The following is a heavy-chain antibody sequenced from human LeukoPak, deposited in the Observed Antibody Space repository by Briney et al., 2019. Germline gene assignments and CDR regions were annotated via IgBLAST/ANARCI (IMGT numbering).Heavy chain of an antibody. D-gene: IGHD3-10*01. CDR2: ISSSGSTI. V-gene: IGHV3-48*03. J-gene: IGHJ4*02. CDR3: ARARVRGVIITTSECFDY. Sequence: GGSLRLSCAASGFTFSSYEMNWVRQAPGKGLEWVSYISSSGSTIYYADSVKGRFTISRDNAKNSLYLQMNSLRAEDTAVYYCARARVRGVIITTSECFDYWGQGTLVTVSS. CDR1: GFTFSSYE.